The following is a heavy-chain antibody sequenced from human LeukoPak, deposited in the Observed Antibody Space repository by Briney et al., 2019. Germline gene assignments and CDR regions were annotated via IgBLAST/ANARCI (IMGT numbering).Heavy chain of an antibody. CDR1: GFTFSSFG. CDR2: TWYDGSKE. D-gene: IGHD3-9*01. V-gene: IGHV3-33*01. CDR3: ARGLQRPPYDILTGYFLDY. J-gene: IGHJ4*02. Sequence: GGSLRLSCAASGFTFSSFGMHWVRQAQGKGLEWVAVTWYDGSKEYYADSVKGRFTISRDNTKNTLYLQMNSLRAEDTAVYYCARGLQRPPYDILTGYFLDYWGQGTLVTVSS.